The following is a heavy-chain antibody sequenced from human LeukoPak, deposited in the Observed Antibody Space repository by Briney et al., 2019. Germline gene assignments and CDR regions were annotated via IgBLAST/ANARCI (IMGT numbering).Heavy chain of an antibody. CDR3: ARDYGSPKYYYYMDV. Sequence: SEILSLTCTVSGGSISSGSYYWSWIRQPAGKGLEWIGRIYTSGSTNYNPSLKSRVTISVDTSKNQFSLKLSSVTAADTAVYYCARDYGSPKYYYYMDVWGKGTTVTVSS. V-gene: IGHV4-61*02. CDR1: GGSISSGSYY. D-gene: IGHD4-17*01. CDR2: IYTSGST. J-gene: IGHJ6*03.